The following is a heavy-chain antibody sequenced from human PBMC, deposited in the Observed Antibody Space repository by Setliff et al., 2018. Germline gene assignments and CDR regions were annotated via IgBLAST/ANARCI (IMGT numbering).Heavy chain of an antibody. V-gene: IGHV1-2*02. J-gene: IGHJ5*02. Sequence: ASVKVSCKASGCIFTNYHIHWVRQAPGQGLEWMGWINPHSDDTHYAQNFQGRVTITMDTSISTVYMELSSLRSDDTAVYYCARSNYDFWSGYPNWFDPWGQGSLVTVSS. D-gene: IGHD3-3*01. CDR2: INPHSDDT. CDR3: ARSNYDFWSGYPNWFDP. CDR1: GCIFTNYH.